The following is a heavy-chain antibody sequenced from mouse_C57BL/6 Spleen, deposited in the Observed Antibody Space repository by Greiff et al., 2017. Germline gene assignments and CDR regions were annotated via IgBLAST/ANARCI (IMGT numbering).Heavy chain of an antibody. Sequence: VKLQQPGAELVKPGASVKLSCKASGYTFTSYWMHWVKQRPGQGLEWIGMIHPNSGSTNYNEKFKSKATLTVDKSSSTAYMQLSSLTSEDSAVYYCARCYDGYPFAYWGQGTLVTVSA. CDR3: ARCYDGYPFAY. CDR1: GYTFTSYW. D-gene: IGHD2-3*01. J-gene: IGHJ3*01. V-gene: IGHV1-64*01. CDR2: IHPNSGST.